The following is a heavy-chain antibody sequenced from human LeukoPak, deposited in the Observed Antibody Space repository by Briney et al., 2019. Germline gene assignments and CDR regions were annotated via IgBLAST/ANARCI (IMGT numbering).Heavy chain of an antibody. CDR1: GYTLTELS. J-gene: IGHJ3*02. CDR2: FDPEDGET. Sequence: GTSVKVSGKVSGYTLTELSMHWVRQAPGKGLEWMGGFDPEDGETIYAQKFKGRVTMTEDTSTDTAYMELSSLRSEDTAVYYCATDTVDMVRGVIRYSNAFDIWGQGTMVTVSS. V-gene: IGHV1-24*01. CDR3: ATDTVDMVRGVIRYSNAFDI. D-gene: IGHD3-10*01.